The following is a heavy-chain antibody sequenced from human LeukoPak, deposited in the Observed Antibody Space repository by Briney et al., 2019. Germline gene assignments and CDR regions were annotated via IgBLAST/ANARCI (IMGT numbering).Heavy chain of an antibody. J-gene: IGHJ1*01. Sequence: PGGSLRLSCAVSGFTSYSDYMSWVRQAPGRGLEWVASLKKDGSERTYVDSVKGRFSISRDSAKNSLYLQMNGLGAEDTAVYYCATGRATNKHWGQGVLVTVSS. CDR1: GFTSYSDY. V-gene: IGHV3-7*01. CDR2: LKKDGSER. D-gene: IGHD1-26*01. CDR3: ATGRATNKH.